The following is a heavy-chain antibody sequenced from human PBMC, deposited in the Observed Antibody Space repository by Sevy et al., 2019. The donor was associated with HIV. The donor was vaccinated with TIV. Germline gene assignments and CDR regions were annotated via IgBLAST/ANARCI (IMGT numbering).Heavy chain of an antibody. CDR3: TRARLLSGMDV. D-gene: IGHD2-15*01. Sequence: GGSLRLSCAASGFTLRNYWMHWVRQAPGEGLVWVSRSNTDGSDTSYADSVRGRFTISRDNAKNTLYLQMNSLRAEDTAVYYCTRARLLSGMDVWGQGTTVTVSS. CDR2: SNTDGSDT. J-gene: IGHJ6*02. V-gene: IGHV3-74*01. CDR1: GFTLRNYW.